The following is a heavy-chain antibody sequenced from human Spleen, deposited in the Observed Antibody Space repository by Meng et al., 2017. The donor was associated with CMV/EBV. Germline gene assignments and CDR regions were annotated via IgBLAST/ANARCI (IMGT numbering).Heavy chain of an antibody. V-gene: IGHV1-18*01. CDR1: GYTFTSYG. CDR2: ISAYNGNT. D-gene: IGHD6-13*01. CDR3: ARDQQLIPAEYFQH. Sequence: QVQLVQSGAEVKKPGASVKVSCKASGYTFTSYGISWLRQAPGQGLEWMGWISAYNGNTIYAQKVQGRVTMTTDASTNTAYLELRSLRSDDTAVYYCARDQQLIPAEYFQHWGPGTLVTVSS. J-gene: IGHJ1*01.